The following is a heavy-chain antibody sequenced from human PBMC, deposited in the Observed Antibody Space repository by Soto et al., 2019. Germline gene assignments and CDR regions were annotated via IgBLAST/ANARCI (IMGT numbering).Heavy chain of an antibody. CDR1: GFTFSSYG. Sequence: PGGSLRLSCAASGFTFSSYGMQWVRQAPGKGLEWVAVIWYDGSNKYYADSVKGRFTISRDNSKNTLYLQMNSLRAEDTAVYYCARAGYGDYGDYYYGMDVWGQGTTVTVSS. J-gene: IGHJ6*02. CDR2: IWYDGSNK. V-gene: IGHV3-33*01. D-gene: IGHD4-17*01. CDR3: ARAGYGDYGDYYYGMDV.